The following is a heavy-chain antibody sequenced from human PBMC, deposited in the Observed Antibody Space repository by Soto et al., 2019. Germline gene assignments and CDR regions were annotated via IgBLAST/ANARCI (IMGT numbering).Heavy chain of an antibody. V-gene: IGHV4-59*01. D-gene: IGHD3-22*01. CDR3: ARHRVDYDSSGYYYYDYGMDV. J-gene: IGHJ6*02. CDR1: GGSINSYY. Sequence: VQLQESGPGLVKPSETLSLTCTVSGGSINSYYWSWIRQPPGKGLEWIGHIYSSGSTNYNPSLKTRVTMSLDTSKNQFSLKLNSVSAADTAVYYCARHRVDYDSSGYYYYDYGMDVWGQGTTVTVSS. CDR2: IYSSGST.